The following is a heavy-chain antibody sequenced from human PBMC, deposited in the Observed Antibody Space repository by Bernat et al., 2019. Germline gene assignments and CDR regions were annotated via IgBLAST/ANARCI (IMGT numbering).Heavy chain of an antibody. CDR3: LSCGGSPDFDY. CDR2: ISWNSGSI. Sequence: EVQLVESGGGLVQPGRSLRLSCAASGFTFDDYAMHWVRQAPGKGLEWVSGISWNSGSIGYADSVKGRFTISRDNAKNSLYLQMNSLRAEDTALYYCLSCGGSPDFDYWGQGTLVTVSS. CDR1: GFTFDDYA. D-gene: IGHD2-15*01. V-gene: IGHV3-9*01. J-gene: IGHJ4*02.